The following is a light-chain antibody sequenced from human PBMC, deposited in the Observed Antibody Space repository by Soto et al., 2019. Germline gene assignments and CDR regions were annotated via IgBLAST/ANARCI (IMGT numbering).Light chain of an antibody. CDR2: DNN. J-gene: IGLJ1*01. Sequence: QSVVTQPPSVSAAPGRTVTFSCSGSSSSIGNSFVSWYQQLPGTAPRLLIYDNNERPSGIPDRFSGSKSGTSATLGITGLQTRDEADYYCGAWDGGLSAFVFGTGTKLTVL. CDR1: SSSIGNSF. CDR3: GAWDGGLSAFV. V-gene: IGLV1-51*01.